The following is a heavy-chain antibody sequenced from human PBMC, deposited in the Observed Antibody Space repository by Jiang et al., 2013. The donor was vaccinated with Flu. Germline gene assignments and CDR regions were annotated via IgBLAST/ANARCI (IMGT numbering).Heavy chain of an antibody. CDR1: GFSFSTSGVG. D-gene: IGHD4-17*01. CDR2: IYWNEHK. V-gene: IGHV2-5*01. Sequence: KPTQTLTLTCTFSGFSFSTSGVGVGWIRQSPGKALEWLALIYWNEHKYYNPSLKSRLTITKDTSKNQVVLTMTNMDPVDTATFYCARKYYGDFADWFDPWGQGTLVTV. CDR3: ARKYYGDFADWFDP. J-gene: IGHJ5*02.